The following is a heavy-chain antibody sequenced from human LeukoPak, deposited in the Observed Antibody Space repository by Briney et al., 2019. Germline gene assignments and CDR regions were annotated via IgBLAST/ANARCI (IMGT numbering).Heavy chain of an antibody. J-gene: IGHJ4*02. V-gene: IGHV4-59*02. Sequence: SETLSLTCNVSGGFVSSHFWTWIRQPPGKGLEWIGYLYHGGSTNYSPSLRSRVTISVDMSKNQFSLKLNSVTAADTAIYYCARGVMAAAGTYFDSWGQGTLVTVSS. CDR2: LYHGGST. CDR3: ARGVMAAAGTYFDS. CDR1: GGFVSSHF. D-gene: IGHD6-13*01.